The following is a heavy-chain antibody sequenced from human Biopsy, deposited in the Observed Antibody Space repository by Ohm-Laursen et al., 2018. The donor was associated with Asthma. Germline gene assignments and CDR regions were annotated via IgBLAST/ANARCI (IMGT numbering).Heavy chain of an antibody. Sequence: SLRLSCSASGMSVSDYYMTWLRQSPGKGLEGLSHIGIKGTSIYYADSVRGRFTISRDNSKSTLFLQMDSLSAEDTAVYYCAKDFRGIAVAGDRGFDYWGQGTLATVSS. CDR3: AKDFRGIAVAGDRGFDY. J-gene: IGHJ4*02. CDR2: IGIKGTSI. CDR1: GMSVSDYY. D-gene: IGHD6-19*01. V-gene: IGHV3-11*01.